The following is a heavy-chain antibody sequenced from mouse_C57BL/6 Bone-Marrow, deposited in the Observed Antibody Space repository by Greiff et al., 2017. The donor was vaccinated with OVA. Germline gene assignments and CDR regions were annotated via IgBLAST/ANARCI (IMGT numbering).Heavy chain of an antibody. D-gene: IGHD1-3*01. Sequence: QVQLQQPGAELVKPGASVKMSCKASGYTFTSYWITWVKQRPGQGLEWIGDIYPGSGSTNYNEKFKSKATLTVDTSSSTAYMHLSSLTSEDSAVYYCAREGGKDAMDYWGQGTSVTVSS. J-gene: IGHJ4*01. CDR3: AREGGKDAMDY. CDR2: IYPGSGST. CDR1: GYTFTSYW. V-gene: IGHV1-55*01.